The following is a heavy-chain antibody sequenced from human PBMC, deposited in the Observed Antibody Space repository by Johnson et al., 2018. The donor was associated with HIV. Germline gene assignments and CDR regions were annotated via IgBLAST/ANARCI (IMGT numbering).Heavy chain of an antibody. V-gene: IGHV3-30*18. CDR1: GFTFSGYG. CDR2: ISYDGNNK. D-gene: IGHD4/OR15-4a*01. CDR3: ANLGDYSGLNGFDI. Sequence: QVQLVESGGGLVQPGGSLRLSCAASGFTFSGYGMHWVRQAPGKGLEWVAVISYDGNNKYYADSVKGRFTVSRDNSQNTLYLQINTLRTEDTAVYYCANLGDYSGLNGFDIWGQGTMVTVSS. J-gene: IGHJ3*02.